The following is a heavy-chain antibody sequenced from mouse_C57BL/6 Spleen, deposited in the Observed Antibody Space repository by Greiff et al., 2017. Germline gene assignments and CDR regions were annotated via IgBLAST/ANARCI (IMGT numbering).Heavy chain of an antibody. CDR2: IYPGDGDT. CDR3: ARSGYYGSSYGDYLDY. J-gene: IGHJ2*01. V-gene: IGHV1-82*01. D-gene: IGHD1-1*01. CDR1: GYAFSSSW. Sequence: QVQLQQSGPELVKPGASVKISCKASGYAFSSSWMNWVKQRPGKGLEWIGRIYPGDGDTNYNGKFKGKATLTADKSSSTAYMQLSSLTSEDSAVYFCARSGYYGSSYGDYLDYWGQGTTLTVSS.